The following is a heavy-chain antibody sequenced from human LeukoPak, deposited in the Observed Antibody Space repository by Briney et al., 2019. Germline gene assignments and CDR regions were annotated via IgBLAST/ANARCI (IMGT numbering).Heavy chain of an antibody. J-gene: IGHJ4*02. CDR2: ISAYNGNT. V-gene: IGHV1-18*01. CDR1: GYTFTSYG. Sequence: ASVTVSCKASGYTFTSYGISWVRQAPGQGLEWMGWISAYNGNTNYAQKLQGRVTMTTDTSTSTAYMELRSLRSADTAVYYCARAVRSAYLDYWGQGTLVTVSS. D-gene: IGHD3-16*01. CDR3: ARAVRSAYLDY.